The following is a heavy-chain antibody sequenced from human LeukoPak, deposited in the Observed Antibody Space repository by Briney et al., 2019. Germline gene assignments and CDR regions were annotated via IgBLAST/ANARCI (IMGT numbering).Heavy chain of an antibody. V-gene: IGHV3-23*01. CDR3: ARDGDYGDRRLYYFDF. J-gene: IGHJ4*01. CDR2: ISGSGGSA. CDR1: GSTFSSYA. Sequence: GGSLRLSCAVSGSTFSSYAMSWVRQAPGKGLDWVSVISGSGGSAYYADSVKGRFTISRDNSKNTLYLQMNSLRVEDTAVYYCARDGDYGDRRLYYFDFWGHGTLVTVSS. D-gene: IGHD4-17*01.